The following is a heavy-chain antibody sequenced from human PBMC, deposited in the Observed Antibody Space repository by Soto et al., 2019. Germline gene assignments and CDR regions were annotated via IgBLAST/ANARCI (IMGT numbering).Heavy chain of an antibody. CDR1: GFHLHDHA. J-gene: IGHJ6*02. CDR3: TKDLNIGGVEV. Sequence: PGGSLRLSCVASGFHLHDHAMHWVRQAPGKGLEWVSGIFCDGNRMDYADSVKGRFFISRDNAKNSLYLQMNSLREDDTALYYCTKDLNIGGVEVWGQGTTVTVS. V-gene: IGHV3-9*01. D-gene: IGHD2-15*01. CDR2: IFCDGNRM.